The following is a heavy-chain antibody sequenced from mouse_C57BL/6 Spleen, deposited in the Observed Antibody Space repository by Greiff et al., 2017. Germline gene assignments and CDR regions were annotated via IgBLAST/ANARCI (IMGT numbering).Heavy chain of an antibody. D-gene: IGHD2-4*01. J-gene: IGHJ4*01. CDR3: ARSDYDGRYYAMDY. V-gene: IGHV1-42*01. CDR1: GYSFTGYY. Sequence: VQLQQSGPELVKPGASVKISCKASGYSFTGYYMNWVTQSPEKSLEWIGEINPSTGGTTYNQKFKAKATLTVDKSSSTAYMQLKSLTSEDSAVYYCARSDYDGRYYAMDYWGQGTSVTVSS. CDR2: INPSTGGT.